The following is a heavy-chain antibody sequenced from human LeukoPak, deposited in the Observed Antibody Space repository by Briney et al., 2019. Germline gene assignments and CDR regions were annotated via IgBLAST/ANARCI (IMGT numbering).Heavy chain of an antibody. CDR3: ARGGSYLSAFDI. CDR1: GFVFSAYE. Sequence: PGGSLRLSCVASGFVFSAYEMNWVRQAPGKGLEWVSIIYSGGSTFYADSVKGRFTISRDNSKNTLYLQMNSLRAEDTAVYYCARGGSYLSAFDIWGQGTMVTVSS. CDR2: IYSGGST. V-gene: IGHV3-53*01. J-gene: IGHJ3*02. D-gene: IGHD1-26*01.